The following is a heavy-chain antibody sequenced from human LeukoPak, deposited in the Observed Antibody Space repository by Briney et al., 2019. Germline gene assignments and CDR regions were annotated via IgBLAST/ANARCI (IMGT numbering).Heavy chain of an antibody. V-gene: IGHV1-46*01. CDR3: ARGVGHWFDP. J-gene: IGHJ5*02. CDR1: GYTFTGHY. Sequence: GSVKVSFKTSGYTFTGHYVHWVRQAPGQGLEWMAMINPGDGGTIFAHRFQARVTVSQDTSTSTVYMEMNDLKSDDTAMYYCARGVGHWFDPWGQGTLVTVSS. CDR2: INPGDGGT.